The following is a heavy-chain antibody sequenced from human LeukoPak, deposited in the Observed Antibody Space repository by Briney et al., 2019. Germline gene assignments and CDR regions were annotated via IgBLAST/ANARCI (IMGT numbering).Heavy chain of an antibody. V-gene: IGHV3-74*01. CDR2: INQDGSST. CDR3: ARSNWFDP. CDR1: GFSFSSTW. Sequence: QPGGSLRLSCAASGFSFSSTWMHWVRQAPAKGLVWVSRINQDGSSTYYGDSVKGRFTISRDNAKNTLYLQMNSLRAEDTAVYYCARSNWFDPWGQGTMVTVSS. J-gene: IGHJ5*02.